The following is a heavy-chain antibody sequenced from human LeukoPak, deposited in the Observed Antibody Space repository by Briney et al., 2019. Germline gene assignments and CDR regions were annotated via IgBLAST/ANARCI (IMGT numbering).Heavy chain of an antibody. V-gene: IGHV4-61*01. CDR2: IYSSGST. Sequence: SETLSLTCTVSGDSIRNSRYYWSWIRQPPGKGLEWIGYIYSSGSTNYNPSLKSRVTISVDTSKDQFSLKLSSVTAADTAVYYCARGAAATYWSQGTLVTVSS. J-gene: IGHJ4*02. CDR3: ARGAAATY. CDR1: GDSIRNSRYY. D-gene: IGHD6-13*01.